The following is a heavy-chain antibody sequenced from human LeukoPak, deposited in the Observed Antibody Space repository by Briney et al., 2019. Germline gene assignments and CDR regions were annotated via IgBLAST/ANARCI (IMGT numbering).Heavy chain of an antibody. CDR3: ATMAVGATLGYWFDP. Sequence: ASVKVSCKASGYTFTSYYMHWVRQAPGQGLEWMGIINPSGGSTSYAQKFQGRVTMTRDTSTSTAYMELSSLRSEDTAVYYCATMAVGATLGYWFDPWGQGTLVTVSS. CDR1: GYTFTSYY. J-gene: IGHJ5*02. CDR2: INPSGGST. V-gene: IGHV1-46*01. D-gene: IGHD1-26*01.